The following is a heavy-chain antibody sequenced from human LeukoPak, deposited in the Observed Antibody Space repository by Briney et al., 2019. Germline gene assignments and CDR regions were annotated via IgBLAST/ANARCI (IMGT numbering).Heavy chain of an antibody. J-gene: IGHJ6*03. V-gene: IGHV3-23*01. CDR2: ISGSGGSA. CDR1: GFTFSSYA. D-gene: IGHD2-15*01. Sequence: GGSLRLSCAASGFTFSSYALSWVRQAPGKGLEWVSSISGSGGSAYYADSVKGRFTISRDNSWNTLYLEMNSLRAEDTAVYYCAKSVDYYYMDVWGKGTMVTVSS. CDR3: AKSVDYYYMDV.